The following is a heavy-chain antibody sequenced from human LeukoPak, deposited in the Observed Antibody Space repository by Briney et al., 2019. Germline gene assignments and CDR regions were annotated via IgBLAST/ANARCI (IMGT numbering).Heavy chain of an antibody. CDR2: INPNSGGT. CDR3: ARDFGGGSFYYFDY. D-gene: IGHD2-15*01. Sequence: ASVKVSCKASGYTFTGYYMHWVRQAPGQGLEWMGWINPNSGGTNYAQKFQGRVTMTRDTSISTAYMELSRLRSDDTAVYYCARDFGGGSFYYFDYWGQGTLVTVPS. V-gene: IGHV1-2*02. CDR1: GYTFTGYY. J-gene: IGHJ4*02.